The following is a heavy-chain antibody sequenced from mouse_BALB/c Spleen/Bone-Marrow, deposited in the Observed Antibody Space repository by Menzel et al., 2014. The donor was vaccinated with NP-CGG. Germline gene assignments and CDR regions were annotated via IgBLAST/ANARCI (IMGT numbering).Heavy chain of an antibody. CDR1: AYTFTSHW. J-gene: IGHJ3*01. CDR3: ARSAMIPPLAD. V-gene: IGHV1-61*01. Sequence: LQLQQSGAELVRPGASVKPSCKASAYTFTSHWLNWVKQRPGQGLVWIGMIDPSDSETHYNQMFKDKATLTVDKSSSAAYMQLSSLTSEDSAVYYCARSAMIPPLADWGQGTLVTVSA. D-gene: IGHD2-4*01. CDR2: IDPSDSET.